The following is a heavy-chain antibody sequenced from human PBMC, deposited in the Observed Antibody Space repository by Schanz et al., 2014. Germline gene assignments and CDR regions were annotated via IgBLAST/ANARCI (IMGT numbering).Heavy chain of an antibody. J-gene: IGHJ4*02. CDR1: GFTFTNYA. D-gene: IGHD3-16*02. CDR3: ARDNRYYLFDY. CDR2: ISSKGDMT. Sequence: EVQLVESGGGLVQPGGSLRLSCAASGFTFTNYAMSWVRQAPGKGLEYVSSISSKGDMTFYGNSVKGRFTISRDNSKNTLYRQLGSLSAEDTAVYFCARDNRYYLFDYWGQGALVTVSS. V-gene: IGHV3-64*01.